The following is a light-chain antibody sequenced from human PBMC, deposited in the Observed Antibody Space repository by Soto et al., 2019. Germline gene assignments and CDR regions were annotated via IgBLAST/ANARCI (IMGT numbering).Light chain of an antibody. J-gene: IGLJ3*02. V-gene: IGLV3-21*02. CDR2: DDS. CDR1: NIGSKS. CDR3: QVWDRSSDHWV. Sequence: SSELTQPPSVSVAPGQTARITCGGTNIGSKSVHWYQQKPGQAPVLVVYDDSDRPSGIPERFSGSNSGNTATLTISRVEAGDEADYYCQVWDRSSDHWVFGGGTKVTVL.